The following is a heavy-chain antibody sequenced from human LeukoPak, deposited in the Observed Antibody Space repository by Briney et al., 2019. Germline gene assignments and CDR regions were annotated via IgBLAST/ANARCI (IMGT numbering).Heavy chain of an antibody. D-gene: IGHD3-22*01. J-gene: IGHJ3*02. CDR3: ARATGSSGSRSDNAFDI. Sequence: ASVKVSCKASGYTFTSYYMHWVRQAPGQGLEWMGIINPSGGSTSYAQKFQGRVTMTRDMSTSTVYMELSSLRSEDTAVYYCARATGSSGSRSDNAFDIWGQGTMVTVSS. V-gene: IGHV1-46*01. CDR2: INPSGGST. CDR1: GYTFTSYY.